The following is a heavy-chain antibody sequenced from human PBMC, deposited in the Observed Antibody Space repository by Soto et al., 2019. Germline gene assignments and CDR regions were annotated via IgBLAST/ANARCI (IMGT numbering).Heavy chain of an antibody. V-gene: IGHV4-59*01. Sequence: SETLSLPCTVAGGSISSYYWSWIRQPPGKGLEWIGYIYYSGSTNYSPSLKSRVTISVDTSKNQFSLKLSSVTAADTAVYYCARLYGDLTPYYFGYWGQGTLVTVSS. J-gene: IGHJ4*02. CDR1: GGSISSYY. D-gene: IGHD4-17*01. CDR3: ARLYGDLTPYYFGY. CDR2: IYYSGST.